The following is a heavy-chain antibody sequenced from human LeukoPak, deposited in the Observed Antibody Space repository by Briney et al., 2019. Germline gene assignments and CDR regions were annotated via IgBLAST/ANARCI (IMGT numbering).Heavy chain of an antibody. CDR1: GGSMSSYY. J-gene: IGHJ4*02. Sequence: SETLSLTCTVAGGSMSSYYWSWIRQPPGKGLEWIGYIYYSGSTKYNPSLKSRVTISVDTSKNQFSLKLSSVTAADTAVYYCARGARAGYNLGPFDYWGQGTLVTVSS. CDR2: IYYSGST. V-gene: IGHV4-59*08. CDR3: ARGARAGYNLGPFDY. D-gene: IGHD5-24*01.